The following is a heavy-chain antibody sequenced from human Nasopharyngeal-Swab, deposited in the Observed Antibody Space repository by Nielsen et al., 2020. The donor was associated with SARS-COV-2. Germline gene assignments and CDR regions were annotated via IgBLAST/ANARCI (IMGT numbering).Heavy chain of an antibody. V-gene: IGHV3-74*01. CDR2: IDTGGTRT. J-gene: IGHJ4*01. CDR1: GFTFDDYA. D-gene: IGHD4-23*01. Sequence: GESLKISCAASGFTFDDYAMHWVRQAPGEGLVWVSRIDTGGTRTDYAESVKGRFTISRDNAKNTLYLQMNNLRPEDTAVYYCARDIGGFGGYWGQGTLVTVSS. CDR3: ARDIGGFGGY.